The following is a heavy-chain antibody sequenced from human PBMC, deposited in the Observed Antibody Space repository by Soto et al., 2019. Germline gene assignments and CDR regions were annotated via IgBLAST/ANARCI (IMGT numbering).Heavy chain of an antibody. D-gene: IGHD3-22*01. CDR3: ARSGSGNNWFDP. J-gene: IGHJ5*02. V-gene: IGHV1-69*13. CDR2: IIPIFGTA. CDR1: GGTFSSYA. Sequence: GASVKVSCKASGGTFSSYAISWVQQAPGQGLEWMGGIIPIFGTANYAQKFQGRVTITADESTSTAYMELSSLRSEDTAVYYCARSGSGNNWFDPWGQGXLVTVYS.